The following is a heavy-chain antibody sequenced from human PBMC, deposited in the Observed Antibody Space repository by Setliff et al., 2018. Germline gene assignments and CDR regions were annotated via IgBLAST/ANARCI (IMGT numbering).Heavy chain of an antibody. CDR2: IYYSGST. V-gene: IGHV4-39*07. Sequence: LSLTCTVSGGSISSSSYYWGWIRQPPGKGLEWIGSIYYSGSTYYNPSLKSRVTISVDTSKNQFSLKLSSVTAADTAAYYCARVAAYSSSWYNYYYGMDVWGQGTTVTVSS. J-gene: IGHJ6*02. CDR1: GGSISSSSYY. CDR3: ARVAAYSSSWYNYYYGMDV. D-gene: IGHD6-13*01.